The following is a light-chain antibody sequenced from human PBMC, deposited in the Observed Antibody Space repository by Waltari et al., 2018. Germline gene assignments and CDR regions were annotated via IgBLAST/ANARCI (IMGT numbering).Light chain of an antibody. CDR1: QSVSTN. CDR2: GAS. CDR3: QHYNDWYT. J-gene: IGKJ2*01. V-gene: IGKV3-15*01. Sequence: EIVMTQSPAPLSVSPGESATLSCRASQSVSTNLAWYQQKPGQAPRLLIYGASTSATGIPDRISGSGSGTEFTLTISSLQSEDFAVYYCQHYNDWYTFGQGTKLEI.